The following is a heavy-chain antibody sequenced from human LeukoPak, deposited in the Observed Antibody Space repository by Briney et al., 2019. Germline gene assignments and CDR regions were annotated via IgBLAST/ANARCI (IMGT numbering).Heavy chain of an antibody. J-gene: IGHJ5*02. CDR2: IWYDGSNK. D-gene: IGHD5-18*01. Sequence: GGSLRLSCAASGFTFSSYGMHWVRQAPGKGLEWVAVIWYDGSNKYYADSVKGRFTISRDNSKNTLYLQMNSLRAEDTAVYYCARDRAATAMPYGGYNWFDPWGQGTLVTVSS. V-gene: IGHV3-33*01. CDR1: GFTFSSYG. CDR3: ARDRAATAMPYGGYNWFDP.